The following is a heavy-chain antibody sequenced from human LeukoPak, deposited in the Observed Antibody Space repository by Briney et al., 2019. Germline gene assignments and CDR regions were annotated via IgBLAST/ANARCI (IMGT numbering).Heavy chain of an antibody. Sequence: ASETLSLTCTVSGGSISSGGYYWSWIRQPPGKGLEWIGEINHSGSTNYNPSLKSRVTISVDTSKNQFSLKLSSVTAADTAVYYCARGLRSIAAARFDYWGQGTLVTVSS. J-gene: IGHJ4*02. CDR2: INHSGST. CDR1: GGSISSGGYY. V-gene: IGHV4-39*07. CDR3: ARGLRSIAAARFDY. D-gene: IGHD6-6*01.